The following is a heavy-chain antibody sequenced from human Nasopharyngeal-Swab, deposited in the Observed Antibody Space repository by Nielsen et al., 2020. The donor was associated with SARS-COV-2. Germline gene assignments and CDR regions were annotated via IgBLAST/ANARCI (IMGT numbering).Heavy chain of an antibody. D-gene: IGHD2-2*01. CDR3: AVSRYCSSTSCGGYYYYMDV. CDR1: GGSISSYY. J-gene: IGHJ6*03. Sequence: SETLSLTCTVSGGSISSYYWSWIRQPPGKGLEWIAYIYYSGSTNYNPSLKSRVTISVDTSKNQFFLKLSSVTAADTAVYYCAVSRYCSSTSCGGYYYYMDVWGKGTTVTVSS. V-gene: IGHV4-59*01. CDR2: IYYSGST.